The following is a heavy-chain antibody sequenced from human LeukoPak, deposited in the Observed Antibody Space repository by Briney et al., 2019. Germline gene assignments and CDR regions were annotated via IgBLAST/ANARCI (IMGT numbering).Heavy chain of an antibody. CDR1: GYTFTSYG. D-gene: IGHD6-19*01. V-gene: IGHV1-18*01. CDR3: ARRYSSGWFGGAFDI. Sequence: ASVKVSCKASGYTFTSYGISWVRQAPGQGLEWMGWIGAYNGNTNYAQKLQGRVTLTTDTSTSTAYMELRSLRSDDTAVYYCARRYSSGWFGGAFDIWGQGTMVTVSS. J-gene: IGHJ3*02. CDR2: IGAYNGNT.